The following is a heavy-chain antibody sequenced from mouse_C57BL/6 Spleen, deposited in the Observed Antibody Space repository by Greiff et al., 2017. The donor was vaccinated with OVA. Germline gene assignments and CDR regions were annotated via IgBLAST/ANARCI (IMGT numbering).Heavy chain of an antibody. V-gene: IGHV1-78*01. CDR1: GYTFTDHA. D-gene: IGHD1-1*01. J-gene: IGHJ3*01. CDR3: ARDYYYGSRGDWFAY. CDR2: IYPRDGST. Sequence: VQLQQSDAELVKPGASVKISCKVSGYTFTDHAIHWMKQRPEQGLEWIGYIYPRDGSTKYNEKFKGKATLTADKSSSTAYMQLNSLTSEDSAVYFCARDYYYGSRGDWFAYWGQGTLVTVSA.